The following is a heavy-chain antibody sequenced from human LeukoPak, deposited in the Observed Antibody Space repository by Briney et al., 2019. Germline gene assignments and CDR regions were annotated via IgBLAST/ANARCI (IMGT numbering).Heavy chain of an antibody. V-gene: IGHV4-34*01. Sequence: PSETLSLTCAVSGVPFSNYYWSWVRQSPRQGLEWIGEINHSGYTNYNPSLKSRVTMSIDTSKNQFSLMLTSVTAADTGVYSCTRAVAGHPDWGQGTRVTVSS. J-gene: IGHJ4*02. CDR1: GVPFSNYY. CDR2: INHSGYT. CDR3: TRAVAGHPD. D-gene: IGHD6-19*01.